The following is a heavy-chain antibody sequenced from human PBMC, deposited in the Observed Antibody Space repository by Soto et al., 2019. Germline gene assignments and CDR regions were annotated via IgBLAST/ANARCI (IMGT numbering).Heavy chain of an antibody. CDR3: ARGLPRRVVPPAATHGIKYNWFDP. V-gene: IGHV4-34*01. J-gene: IGHJ5*02. Sequence: QVQLQQWGAGLLKPSETLSLTCAVYGGSFSGYYWSWIRQPPGKGLEWIGEINHSGSTNYNPSLMRRVPMSVDTSEDQLSLNLGSVTAAETAVYYCARGLPRRVVPPAATHGIKYNWFDPWGQGTLVTVSS. CDR1: GGSFSGYY. D-gene: IGHD2-2*01. CDR2: INHSGST.